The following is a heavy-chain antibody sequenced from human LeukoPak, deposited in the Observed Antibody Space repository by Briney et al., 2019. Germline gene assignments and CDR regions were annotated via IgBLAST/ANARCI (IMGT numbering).Heavy chain of an antibody. CDR1: GFTFSSYS. J-gene: IGHJ4*02. Sequence: GGSLRLSCAASGFTFSSYSMNWVRQAPGKGLEWVSYISSSSSTIYYADSVKGRFTISRDNAKNSLYLQMNSLRAEDTAVYYCARPHITIFGVVGYFDYWGQGTLVTVSS. V-gene: IGHV3-48*01. D-gene: IGHD3-3*01. CDR3: ARPHITIFGVVGYFDY. CDR2: ISSSSSTI.